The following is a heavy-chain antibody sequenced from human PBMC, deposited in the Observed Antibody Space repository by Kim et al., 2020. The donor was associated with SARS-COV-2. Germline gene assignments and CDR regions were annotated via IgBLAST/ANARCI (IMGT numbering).Heavy chain of an antibody. CDR1: GFTFSSYG. J-gene: IGHJ3*02. CDR2: ISYDGSNK. V-gene: IGHV3-30*18. Sequence: GGSLRLSCAASGFTFSSYGMHWVRQAPGKGLEWVAVISYDGSNKYYADSVKGRFTISRDNSKNTLYLQMNSLRAEDTAVYYCAKPISGDFGPGNAFDIWGQGTMVTVSS. D-gene: IGHD2-21*01. CDR3: AKPISGDFGPGNAFDI.